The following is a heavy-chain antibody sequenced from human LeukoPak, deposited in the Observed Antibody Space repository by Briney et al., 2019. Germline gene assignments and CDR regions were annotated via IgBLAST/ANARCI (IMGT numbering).Heavy chain of an antibody. CDR1: GGSFSGYY. CDR2: INHSGST. J-gene: IGHJ4*02. CDR3: ARGMGGWPGSEYFDY. Sequence: SETLSLTCAVYGGSFSGYYWSWIRQPPGKGLEWIEEINHSGSTNYNPSLKSRVTISVDTSKNQFSLKLSSVTAADTAVYYCARGMGGWPGSEYFDYWGQGTLVTVSS. D-gene: IGHD6-19*01. V-gene: IGHV4-34*01.